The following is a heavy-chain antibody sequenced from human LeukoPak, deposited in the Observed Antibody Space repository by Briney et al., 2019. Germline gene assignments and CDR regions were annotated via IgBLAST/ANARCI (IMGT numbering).Heavy chain of an antibody. Sequence: GGSLRLSCAASGFTFSSYPMGWVRQAPGRGREWVSFIFSSSTYIYYTDSVKGRFTISRDNARNSLYLQMDNLRAEDTGVYYCARDFYDGFALDYWGQGTLVTVSS. CDR2: IFSSSTYI. CDR1: GFTFSSYP. CDR3: ARDFYDGFALDY. V-gene: IGHV3-21*03. D-gene: IGHD2/OR15-2a*01. J-gene: IGHJ4*02.